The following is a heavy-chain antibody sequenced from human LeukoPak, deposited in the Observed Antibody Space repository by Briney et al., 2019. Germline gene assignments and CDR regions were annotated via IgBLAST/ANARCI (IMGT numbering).Heavy chain of an antibody. V-gene: IGHV3-20*04. CDR1: GFTFDDYG. Sequence: GGSLRLSSAASGFTFDDYGMSWVRQAPGKGLEWVSGINWNGGSTGYADSVKGQFTISRDNAKNSLYLQMNSLRAEDTALYYCARVLYSSSWYSTGVFDYWGQGTLVTVSS. CDR2: INWNGGST. CDR3: ARVLYSSSWYSTGVFDY. D-gene: IGHD6-13*01. J-gene: IGHJ4*02.